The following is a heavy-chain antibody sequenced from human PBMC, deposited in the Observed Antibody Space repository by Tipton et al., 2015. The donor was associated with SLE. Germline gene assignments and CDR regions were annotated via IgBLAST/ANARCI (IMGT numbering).Heavy chain of an antibody. CDR2: IWYDGGVE. CDR1: GFIFSNHG. J-gene: IGHJ2*01. Sequence: SLRLSCAASGFIFSNHGMHWVRQAPGKGLEWVAVIWYDGGVEYYADSVKGRFTISRDNSRNILYLQMNSLRAEDTAVYYCVKDRSDYDPSYDWYFDVWGRGTLVTVSS. V-gene: IGHV3-33*06. CDR3: VKDRSDYDPSYDWYFDV. D-gene: IGHD5-12*01.